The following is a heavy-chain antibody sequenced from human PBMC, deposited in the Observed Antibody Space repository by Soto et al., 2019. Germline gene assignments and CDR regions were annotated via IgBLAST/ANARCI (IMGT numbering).Heavy chain of an antibody. CDR1: GFTFSDYY. Sequence: GGSLRLSCAASGFTFSDYYMSWIRQAPGKGLEWVSYISSSGSTIYYADAVTGRFTISRDNANNSLYLEMNSLRAEGPGVYYCARHPSKYSCRPLWYFDYWGQGTLVTVSS. D-gene: IGHD6-13*01. CDR3: ARHPSKYSCRPLWYFDY. CDR2: ISSSGSTI. V-gene: IGHV3-11*01. J-gene: IGHJ4*02.